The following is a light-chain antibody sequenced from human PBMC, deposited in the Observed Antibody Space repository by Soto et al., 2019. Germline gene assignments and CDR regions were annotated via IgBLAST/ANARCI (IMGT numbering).Light chain of an antibody. J-gene: IGLJ3*02. Sequence: QSVLTQPPSTSGTPGQTVTISCSGSSSNIGSNSVNWYQQLPGTAPTLLIYYNNQRPSGVPDRFSGSKSGTSASLAISGLQSEDEAHYYCAAWDDSLYGWVFGGGTKLTV. CDR3: AAWDDSLYGWV. CDR1: SSNIGSNS. V-gene: IGLV1-44*01. CDR2: YNN.